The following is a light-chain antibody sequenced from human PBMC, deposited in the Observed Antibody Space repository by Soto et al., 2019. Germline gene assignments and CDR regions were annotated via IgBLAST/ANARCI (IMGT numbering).Light chain of an antibody. J-gene: IGKJ4*01. CDR3: QQYHIWLT. V-gene: IGKV3-15*01. Sequence: EVVLTQSPATLSVSPGGRGTLSCRASQSVKSNLAWYQQKPGQAPRLLIYDASNRATGIPARFSGSGSGTEFTLTISSLQSEDFAIYYCQQYHIWLTFGGGTKV. CDR1: QSVKSN. CDR2: DAS.